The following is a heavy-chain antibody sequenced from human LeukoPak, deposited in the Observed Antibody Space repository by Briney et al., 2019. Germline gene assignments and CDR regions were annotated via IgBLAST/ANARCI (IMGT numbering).Heavy chain of an antibody. CDR2: IYHSGST. CDR1: GGSISSGGYY. CDR3: ARDSRPTTIDCSSTSCYNHYYYYYMDV. J-gene: IGHJ6*03. D-gene: IGHD2-2*02. Sequence: PSQTLSLTCTVSGGSISSGGYYWSWIRQPPGKGLEWIGYIYHSGSTYYNPSLKSRVNISVDRSKNQFSLKLSSLTAADTAVYYCARDSRPTTIDCSSTSCYNHYYYYYMDVWGKGTTVTVSS. V-gene: IGHV4-30-2*01.